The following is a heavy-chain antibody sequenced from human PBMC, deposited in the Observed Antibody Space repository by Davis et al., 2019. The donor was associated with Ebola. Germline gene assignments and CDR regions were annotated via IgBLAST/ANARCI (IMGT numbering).Heavy chain of an antibody. J-gene: IGHJ4*02. CDR2: IIPIFGTA. CDR1: GYTFTGYY. CDR3: ARVAATHFDY. D-gene: IGHD6-25*01. Sequence: ASVKVSCKASGYTFTGYYMHWVRQAPGQGLEWMGGIIPIFGTANYAQKFQGRVTMTRDTSTSTVYMELSSLRSEDTAVYYCARVAATHFDYWGQGTLVTVSS. V-gene: IGHV1-46*01.